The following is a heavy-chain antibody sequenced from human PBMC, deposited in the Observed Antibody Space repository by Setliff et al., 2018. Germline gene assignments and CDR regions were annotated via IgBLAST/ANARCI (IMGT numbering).Heavy chain of an antibody. V-gene: IGHV1-69*05. CDR2: TIPIFGTT. D-gene: IGHD3-22*01. Sequence: ASVKVSCKASGGTFSSYGISWVRQAPGQGLEWMGGTIPIFGTTNYAQKFRGRVTIITDESTSTAFMQLSSLRSEDTAVYYCVREGVDSRSSTDYRYYMDVWGKGTTVTVSS. CDR3: VREGVDSRSSTDYRYYMDV. J-gene: IGHJ6*03. CDR1: GGTFSSYG.